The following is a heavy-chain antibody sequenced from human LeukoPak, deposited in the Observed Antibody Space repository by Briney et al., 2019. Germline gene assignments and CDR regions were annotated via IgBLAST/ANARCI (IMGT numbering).Heavy chain of an antibody. Sequence: PSETLSLTCAVSGYFISSGYYWGWIRQPPGKGLEWIGSIYHSGSTSYNPSLKSRVTISVDTSNSQFSLKLSSVTAADTAVYYCASFKYFDWFPDYWGQGTLVTVSS. D-gene: IGHD3-9*01. V-gene: IGHV4-38-2*01. J-gene: IGHJ4*02. CDR1: GYFISSGYY. CDR3: ASFKYFDWFPDY. CDR2: IYHSGST.